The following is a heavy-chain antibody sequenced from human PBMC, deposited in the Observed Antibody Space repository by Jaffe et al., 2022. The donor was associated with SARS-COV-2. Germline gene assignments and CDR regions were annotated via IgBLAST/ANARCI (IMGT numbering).Heavy chain of an antibody. CDR3: TTEFPPTVENYYYYGMDV. CDR1: GFTFSNAW. Sequence: EVQLVESGGGLVKPGGSLRLSCAASGFTFSNAWMSWVRQAPGKGLEWVGRIKSKTDGGTTDYAAPVKGRFTISRDDSKNTLYLQMNSLKTEDTAVYYCTTEFPPTVENYYYYGMDVWGQGTTVTVSS. V-gene: IGHV3-15*01. J-gene: IGHJ6*02. CDR2: IKSKTDGGTT. D-gene: IGHD4-17*01.